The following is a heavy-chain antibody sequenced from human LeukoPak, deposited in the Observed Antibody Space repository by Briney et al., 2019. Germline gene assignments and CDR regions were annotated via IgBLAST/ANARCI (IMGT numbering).Heavy chain of an antibody. J-gene: IGHJ4*02. Sequence: NTGGSLRLSCAASGFTFSSYSMNWLRQAPGKGLEWVSSISSSSSYIYYADSVKGRFTISRDNAKNSLYLQMNSLRAEDTAVYYCARDLRALYYYGSGSYYRGFDYWGQGTLVTVSS. D-gene: IGHD3-10*01. CDR3: ARDLRALYYYGSGSYYRGFDY. CDR2: ISSSSSYI. V-gene: IGHV3-21*01. CDR1: GFTFSSYS.